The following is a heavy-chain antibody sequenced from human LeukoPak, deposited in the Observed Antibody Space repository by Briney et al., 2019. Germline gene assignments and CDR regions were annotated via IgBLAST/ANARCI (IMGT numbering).Heavy chain of an antibody. CDR2: INRNGGST. CDR3: ARGFRNGPFDC. V-gene: IGHV3-20*04. J-gene: IGHJ4*02. D-gene: IGHD2-8*01. CDR1: GFTFDDYG. Sequence: RSGGSLRLSCEASGFTFDDYGMSWVRQPPGKGLEWVSGINRNGGSTDYADSVKGRFTISRDNAKNSHFLQMNSLRVEDTALYYCARGFRNGPFDCWGQGTLVTVSS.